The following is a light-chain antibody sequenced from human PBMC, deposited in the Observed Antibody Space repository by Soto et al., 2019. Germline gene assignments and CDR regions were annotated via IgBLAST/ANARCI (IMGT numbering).Light chain of an antibody. J-gene: IGKJ5*01. CDR2: DAS. V-gene: IGKV3-11*01. CDR1: QSISSY. CDR3: QQRSNVPPIT. Sequence: EAVLTQSLSTLSLNKWERANLXCMASQSISSYLAWYQQKPGQAPRLLIYDASNRATGIPARFSGSGSGTDFTLTISSLEPEDFAVYYCQQRSNVPPITFCQGTRLAI.